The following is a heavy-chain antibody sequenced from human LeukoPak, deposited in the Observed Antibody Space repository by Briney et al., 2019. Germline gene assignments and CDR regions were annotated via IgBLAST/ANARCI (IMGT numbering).Heavy chain of an antibody. D-gene: IGHD2-15*01. Sequence: ASVKVSCKASGYTFTSYYMHWVRQAPGQGPEWMGIINPSGGSTSYAQKFQGRVTMTRDTSTSTVYMELSSLRSEDTAVYYCARAGGGGTRGYYYGMDVWGQGTTVTVSS. J-gene: IGHJ6*02. CDR2: INPSGGST. V-gene: IGHV1-46*01. CDR1: GYTFTSYY. CDR3: ARAGGGGTRGYYYGMDV.